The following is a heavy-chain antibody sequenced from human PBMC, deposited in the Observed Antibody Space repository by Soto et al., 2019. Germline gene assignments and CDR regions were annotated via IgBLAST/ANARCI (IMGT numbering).Heavy chain of an antibody. CDR2: IYFSGTA. D-gene: IGHD4-17*01. CDR1: GGSISNTSYY. J-gene: IGHJ3*02. Sequence: SETLSLTCSVSGGSISNTSYYWGWIRQSPGKGLEWLGNIYFSGTAYYTPSLRSRVTMSVDTSKNQFSLKLSSMTAADMALYYCARETANRVTSAFDIWGQGTMVTVSS. V-gene: IGHV4-39*02. CDR3: ARETANRVTSAFDI.